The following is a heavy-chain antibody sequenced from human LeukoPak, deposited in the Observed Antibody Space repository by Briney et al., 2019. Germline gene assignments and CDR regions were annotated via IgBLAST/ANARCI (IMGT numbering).Heavy chain of an antibody. CDR2: MNPNSGNT. J-gene: IGHJ5*02. V-gene: IGHV1-8*03. CDR1: GYTFTSYD. Sequence: ASVKVSCKASGYTFTSYDINWVRQATGQGLEWMGWMNPNSGNTGYAQKFQGRVTITRNTSISTTYMELSSLRSEDTAVYYCARNMAARGVGWFDPWGQGTLVTVSS. CDR3: ARNMAARGVGWFDP. D-gene: IGHD6-6*01.